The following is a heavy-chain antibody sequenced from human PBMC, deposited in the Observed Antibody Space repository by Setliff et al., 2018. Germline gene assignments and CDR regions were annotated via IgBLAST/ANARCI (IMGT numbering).Heavy chain of an antibody. CDR3: ARGIEYYYESSGFYYASTYWYFDL. V-gene: IGHV4-4*09. CDR1: GASISSYY. CDR2: IYSSGNI. D-gene: IGHD3-22*01. J-gene: IGHJ2*01. Sequence: SETLSLTCTVSGASISSYYWSWIRQPPGEGLEWIGYIYSSGNIKYNPSLKSRVTISLDTSKNQFSLKLNSVTAADTAVYYCARGIEYYYESSGFYYASTYWYFDLWGRGTLVTVSS.